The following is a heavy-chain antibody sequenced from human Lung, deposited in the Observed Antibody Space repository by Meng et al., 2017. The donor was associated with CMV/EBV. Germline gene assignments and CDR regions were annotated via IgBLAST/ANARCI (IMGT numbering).Heavy chain of an antibody. CDR2: IKQDGSEK. CDR1: GFTFSSYW. CDR3: ARWRSGYYHYYYGMDV. J-gene: IGHJ6*02. V-gene: IGHV3-7*01. D-gene: IGHD3-22*01. Sequence: GESXKISCATSGFTFSSYWMSWVRQAPGKGLEWVANIKQDGSEKYYVDSVKGRFTISRDNAKNSLYLQMNSLRAEDTAVYYCARWRSGYYHYYYGMDVLGQGXTVTVSS.